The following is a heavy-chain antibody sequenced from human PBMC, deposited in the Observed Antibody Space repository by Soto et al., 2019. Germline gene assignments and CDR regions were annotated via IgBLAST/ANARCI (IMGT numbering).Heavy chain of an antibody. CDR2: IYYSGST. CDR3: ARFLWFGELGYWFDP. V-gene: IGHV4-39*01. D-gene: IGHD3-10*01. J-gene: IGHJ5*02. Sequence: SETLSRTCIVSGGSISSSSYYWGWIRQPPGKGLEWIGSIYYSGSTYYNPSLKSRVTISVDTSKNQFSLKLSSVTAADTAVYYCARFLWFGELGYWFDPWGQGTLVTVSS. CDR1: GGSISSSSYY.